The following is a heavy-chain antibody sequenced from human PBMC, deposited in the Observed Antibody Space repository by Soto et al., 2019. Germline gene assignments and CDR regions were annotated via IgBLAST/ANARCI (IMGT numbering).Heavy chain of an antibody. CDR2: IYHSGSI. CDR1: GGSIAGSNW. CDR3: ARLRIIMLRGERNYYGMDV. V-gene: IGHV4-4*02. J-gene: IGHJ6*02. Sequence: PSETLSLTCVVSGGSIAGSNWWTWVRQPPGKGLEWIGEIYHSGSINYNASLKSRVTISVDKSKTHFSLKLASVTAADTAVYYCARLRIIMLRGERNYYGMDVWGQGTTVTVSS. D-gene: IGHD3-10*01.